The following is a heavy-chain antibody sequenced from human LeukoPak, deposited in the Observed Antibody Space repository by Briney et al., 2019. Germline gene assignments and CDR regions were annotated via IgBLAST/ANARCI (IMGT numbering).Heavy chain of an antibody. CDR2: ISGGGGST. Sequence: GGSLRLSXAASGFTFSNYAMSWVRQAPGKGLEWVSAISGGGGSTFNADSVKGRFTISRDNSKNTLFLQMNSLRAEDTAIYYCAKDHPSGYYLDYWGQGTLVTVSS. V-gene: IGHV3-23*01. CDR1: GFTFSNYA. D-gene: IGHD1-14*01. J-gene: IGHJ4*02. CDR3: AKDHPSGYYLDY.